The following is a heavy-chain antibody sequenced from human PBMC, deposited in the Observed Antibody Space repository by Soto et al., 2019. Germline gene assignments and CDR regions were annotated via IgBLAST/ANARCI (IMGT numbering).Heavy chain of an antibody. CDR3: ARGGSGRYYYGMDV. CDR1: GYTFTSYA. D-gene: IGHD3-10*01. V-gene: IGHV1-3*01. Sequence: VKVSCKASGYTFTSYAMHWVRQAPGQRLEWMGWINAGNGNTKYSQKFQGRVTITRDTSASTAYMELSSLRSEDTAVYYCARGGSGRYYYGMDVWGQGTTVTVSS. CDR2: INAGNGNT. J-gene: IGHJ6*02.